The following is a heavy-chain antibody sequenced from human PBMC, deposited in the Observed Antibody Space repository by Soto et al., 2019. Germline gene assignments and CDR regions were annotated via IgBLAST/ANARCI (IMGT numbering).Heavy chain of an antibody. Sequence: SETLSLTCTVSGGSISGYYWSWIRQPPGKGLEWIGYMYNTGSTVYNPSFKSRVTISVDTSKNQFSLKLNSVTAADTAVYYCARYLWGYFGTDCYPLDVWGQGTTVTVSS. CDR1: GGSISGYY. D-gene: IGHD2-21*02. J-gene: IGHJ6*02. V-gene: IGHV4-59*01. CDR3: ARYLWGYFGTDCYPLDV. CDR2: MYNTGST.